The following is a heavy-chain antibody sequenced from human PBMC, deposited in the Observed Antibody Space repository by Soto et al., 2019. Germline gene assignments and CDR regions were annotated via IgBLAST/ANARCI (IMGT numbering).Heavy chain of an antibody. J-gene: IGHJ3*02. Sequence: QVQLVESGGGVVQPGRSLRLSCAASGFTFSSYGMHWVRQAPGKGLEWVAVISYDGSNKYYADYVKGRFTISGDNSETTLYLPLKSLRAEDTAVYDCEKDSSSSDAYDSWSQGTIVTVSS. D-gene: IGHD6-6*01. V-gene: IGHV3-30*18. CDR2: ISYDGSNK. CDR1: GFTFSSYG. CDR3: EKDSSSSDAYDS.